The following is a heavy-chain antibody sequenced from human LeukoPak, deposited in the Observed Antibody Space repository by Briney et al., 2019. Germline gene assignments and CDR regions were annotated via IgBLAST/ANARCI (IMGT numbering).Heavy chain of an antibody. D-gene: IGHD3-10*01. CDR3: AKDLDGSGSYYNPFDY. J-gene: IGHJ4*02. V-gene: IGHV3-23*01. Sequence: SGGSLRLSCAASGFMFSSYAMSWVRQAPGKGLEWVSGISGSGDSTYYADTVKGRFTISRDNAKNSLYLQMNSLRAEDTALYYCAKDLDGSGSYYNPFDYWGQGTLVTVSS. CDR2: ISGSGDST. CDR1: GFMFSSYA.